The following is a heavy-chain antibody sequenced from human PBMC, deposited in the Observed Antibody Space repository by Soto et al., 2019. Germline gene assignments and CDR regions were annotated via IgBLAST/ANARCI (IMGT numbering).Heavy chain of an antibody. CDR1: GFTFSSYA. Sequence: PGGSLRLSCAASGFTFSSYAMTWVRQTPGKGLETISLITGDAGGSYYADSVKGRFTISRDNSKNTLYLQMNSLRAEDTAVYYCAKAPSPRCSGFVCYPLDSCGQGTQVTVSS. CDR2: ITGDAGGS. V-gene: IGHV3-23*01. J-gene: IGHJ4*02. CDR3: AKAPSPRCSGFVCYPLDS. D-gene: IGHD2-15*01.